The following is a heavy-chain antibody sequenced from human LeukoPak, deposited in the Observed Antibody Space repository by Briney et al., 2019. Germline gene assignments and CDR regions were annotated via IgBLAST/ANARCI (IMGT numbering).Heavy chain of an antibody. J-gene: IGHJ4*02. V-gene: IGHV3-23*01. CDR3: ARSLRSPRYCIDDTCYFDY. Sequence: GGSLRLSCAASGLTFTTYAMSWVRQAPGKGLEWVSGISGLGDNTYYVDSVKGRFTISRDNAKNTQYLQINSLRVEDTAVYYCARSLRSPRYCIDDTCYFDYWGQGTLVTVSS. CDR1: GLTFTTYA. CDR2: ISGLGDNT. D-gene: IGHD2-15*01.